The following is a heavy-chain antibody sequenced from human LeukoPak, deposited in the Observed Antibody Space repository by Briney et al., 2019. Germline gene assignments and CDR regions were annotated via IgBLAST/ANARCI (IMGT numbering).Heavy chain of an antibody. Sequence: GGSLRLSCVVSGFTFSSYWMHWVRQAPGKGLVWVSRINSDGSTTNYADSVKGRFTISRDNSKNTLYLQMNSLRAEDTAVYYCGSGYSYGYEFEYWGQGTPVTVFS. CDR1: GFTFSSYW. CDR3: GSGYSYGYEFEY. D-gene: IGHD5-18*01. CDR2: INSDGSTT. J-gene: IGHJ4*02. V-gene: IGHV3-74*01.